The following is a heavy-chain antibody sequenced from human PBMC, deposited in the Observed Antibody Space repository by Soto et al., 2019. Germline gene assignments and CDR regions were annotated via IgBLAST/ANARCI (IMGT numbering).Heavy chain of an antibody. J-gene: IGHJ6*02. D-gene: IGHD6-6*01. Sequence: ASVKVSCKASGYTFTSYAMHWVRQAPGQRLEWMGWINAGNGNTKYSQKFQGRVTITRDTSASTAYMELSSLRSEDTAVYYCARRSIAARREFNGMDVWGQGTTVTVSS. CDR2: INAGNGNT. V-gene: IGHV1-3*01. CDR1: GYTFTSYA. CDR3: ARRSIAARREFNGMDV.